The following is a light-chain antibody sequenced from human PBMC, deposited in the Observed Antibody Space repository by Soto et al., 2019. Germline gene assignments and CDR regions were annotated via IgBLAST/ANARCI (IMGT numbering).Light chain of an antibody. J-gene: IGLJ1*01. CDR2: EDT. CDR3: TSYTGNDKYV. CDR1: SSDVGDYFY. Sequence: QSALTQPPSASGSPGQSVTISCTGTSSDVGDYFYVSWYQQHPGKPPKLLFDEDTQRPSGVPDRFSGYMSGNTASLTVSVLNADEEADYYCTSYTGNDKYVFGTGTKLTVL. V-gene: IGLV2-8*01.